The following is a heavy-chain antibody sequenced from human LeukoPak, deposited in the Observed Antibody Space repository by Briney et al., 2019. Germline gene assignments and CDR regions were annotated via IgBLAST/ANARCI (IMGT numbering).Heavy chain of an antibody. CDR3: TRDLGQWLLQGTFFDY. D-gene: IGHD5-12*01. J-gene: IGHJ4*02. Sequence: SVKVSCKACEGSFSSYVITWVRQAPGQGLEWMGRIIPVLGVSNFAQKFEGRVTITADKSTNTAHMELRRLESGDTAVYYCTRDLGQWLLQGTFFDYWGQGTLVTVSS. CDR1: EGSFSSYV. V-gene: IGHV1-69*04. CDR2: IIPVLGVS.